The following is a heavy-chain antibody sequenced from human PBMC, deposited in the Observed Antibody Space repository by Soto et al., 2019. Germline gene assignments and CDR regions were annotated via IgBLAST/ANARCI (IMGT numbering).Heavy chain of an antibody. CDR2: INSDGSST. Sequence: EVQLVESGGGLVQPGGSLRLSCAASGFTFSSYWMHWVRQAPGKGLVWVSRINSDGSSTSYADSVKGRFTISRDNAKNTLYLQMNSVRAADTAVYYCARTSLVVAAATRYDYWGQGTLVTVSS. D-gene: IGHD2-15*01. V-gene: IGHV3-74*01. CDR3: ARTSLVVAAATRYDY. CDR1: GFTFSSYW. J-gene: IGHJ4*02.